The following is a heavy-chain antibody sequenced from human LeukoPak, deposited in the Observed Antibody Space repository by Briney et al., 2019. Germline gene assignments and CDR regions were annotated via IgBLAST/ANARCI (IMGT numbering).Heavy chain of an antibody. V-gene: IGHV4-34*01. CDR3: AREGTTRPLDY. CDR2: INHSGST. CDR1: GGSFSGYY. J-gene: IGHJ4*02. D-gene: IGHD6-6*01. Sequence: SETLSLTCAVYGGSFSGYYWSWIRQPPGKGLEWIGEINHSGSTNYNPSLKSRVTISVDTSKNQFSLNLTSMTAADTAVYYCAREGTTRPLDYWGQGTLVTVSS.